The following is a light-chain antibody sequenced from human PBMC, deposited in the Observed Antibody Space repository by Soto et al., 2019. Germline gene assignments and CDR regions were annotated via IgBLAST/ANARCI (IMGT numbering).Light chain of an antibody. CDR1: QSASSSY. CDR3: QQYGSSPPVT. CDR2: GAS. Sequence: EIVLTQSPGTLSLSPGERATLSCRASQSASSSYLAWYQQKPGQAPRLLIYGASSRATGIPDRFSGSGSGTDFTLTISRLEPEDFAVYYCQQYGSSPPVTFGQGTKVDIK. J-gene: IGKJ1*01. V-gene: IGKV3-20*01.